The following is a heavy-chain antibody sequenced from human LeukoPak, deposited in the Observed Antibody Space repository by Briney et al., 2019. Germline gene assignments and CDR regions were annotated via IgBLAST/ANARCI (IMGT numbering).Heavy chain of an antibody. J-gene: IGHJ4*02. CDR2: INSDGSST. CDR1: GFTFSSYW. CDR3: ARVGQAGYVGYPLDY. V-gene: IGHV3-74*01. D-gene: IGHD5-12*01. Sequence: GGSLRLSCAASGFTFSSYWMHWVRQAPGEGLMWVSRINSDGSSTSYADSVKGRFTLSRDNAKNTLYLQMKSQRAEDAAVFYCARVGQAGYVGYPLDYRGQGTLVTVSS.